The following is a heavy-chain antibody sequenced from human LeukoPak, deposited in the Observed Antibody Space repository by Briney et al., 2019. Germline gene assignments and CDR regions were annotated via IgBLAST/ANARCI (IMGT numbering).Heavy chain of an antibody. CDR3: ARQEYNWNDLGGRGMDV. V-gene: IGHV5-10-1*01. D-gene: IGHD1-1*01. J-gene: IGHJ6*04. CDR1: GYSFTSYW. Sequence: GESLKISCKGSGYSFTSYWISWVRQMPGKGLEWMGRIDPSDSYTNYSPSFQGHVTISADKSISTAYLQWSSLKASDTAMYYCARQEYNWNDLGGRGMDVWGKGTTVTVSS. CDR2: IDPSDSYT.